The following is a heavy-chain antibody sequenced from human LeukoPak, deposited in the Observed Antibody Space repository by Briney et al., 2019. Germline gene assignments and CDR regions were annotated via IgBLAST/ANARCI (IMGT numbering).Heavy chain of an antibody. V-gene: IGHV4-59*01. J-gene: IGHJ3*02. CDR3: ARATGYYGSGSYYNGAFDI. Sequence: SETLSLTCAVSGGSISSYYWSWIRQPPGKGLEWIGYIYYSGSTNYNPSLKSRVTISVDTSKNQFSLKLSSVTAADTAVYYCARATGYYGSGSYYNGAFDIWGQGTMVTSLQ. D-gene: IGHD3-10*01. CDR1: GGSISSYY. CDR2: IYYSGST.